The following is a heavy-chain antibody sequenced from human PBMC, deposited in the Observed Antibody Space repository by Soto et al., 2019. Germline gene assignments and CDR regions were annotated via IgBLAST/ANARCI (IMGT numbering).Heavy chain of an antibody. CDR3: ARPRSYYDYVLGRYGYVTLAY. Sequence: ASVKVSCKASGYTFTSYGISWVRQAPGQGLEWMGWISAYNGNTNYAQKLQGRVTMTTDTSTSTAYMELRSLRSDDTAVYYCARPRSYYDYVLGRYGYVTLAYWGQGGLVTVSS. V-gene: IGHV1-18*04. CDR2: ISAYNGNT. CDR1: GYTFTSYG. D-gene: IGHD3-16*01. J-gene: IGHJ4*02.